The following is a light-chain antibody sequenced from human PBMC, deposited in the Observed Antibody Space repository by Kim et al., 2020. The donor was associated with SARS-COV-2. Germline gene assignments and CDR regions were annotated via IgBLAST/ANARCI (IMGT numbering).Light chain of an antibody. Sequence: SLSQGERATLSCRASQSVSSSLAWYQQKPGQPPRLLIYTASNRATGIPSRFSGSGSGTDFTLTISSLEPEDFAVYYCQQRSAWPHTFGPGTELEI. CDR2: TAS. V-gene: IGKV3-11*01. CDR1: QSVSSS. J-gene: IGKJ2*01. CDR3: QQRSAWPHT.